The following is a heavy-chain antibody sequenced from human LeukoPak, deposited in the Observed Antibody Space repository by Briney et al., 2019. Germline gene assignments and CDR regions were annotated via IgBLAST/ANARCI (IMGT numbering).Heavy chain of an antibody. Sequence: GGSLRLSCAASGFTFSVYSMTWVRQAPGKGLEWVSYISGSSSTIYYADSVKGRFTISRDNAKNSLYLQMNSLRVEDTAVYYCARDTYSRLDYWGQGTLVTVSS. D-gene: IGHD6-13*01. CDR2: ISGSSSTI. CDR1: GFTFSVYS. V-gene: IGHV3-48*01. J-gene: IGHJ4*02. CDR3: ARDTYSRLDY.